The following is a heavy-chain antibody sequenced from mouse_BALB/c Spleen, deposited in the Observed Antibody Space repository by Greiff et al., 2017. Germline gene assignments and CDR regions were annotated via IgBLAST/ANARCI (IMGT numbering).Heavy chain of an antibody. V-gene: IGHV3-2*02. CDR2: ISYSGST. D-gene: IGHD1-1*01. CDR1: GYSITSDYA. CDR3: ARRGDYGSSYWYFDV. Sequence: EVKVEESGPGLVKPSQSLSLTCTVTGYSITSDYAWNWIRQFPGNKLEWMGYISYSGSTSYNPSLKSRISITRDTSKNQFFLQLNSVTTEDTATYYCARRGDYGSSYWYFDVWGAGTTVTVSS. J-gene: IGHJ1*01.